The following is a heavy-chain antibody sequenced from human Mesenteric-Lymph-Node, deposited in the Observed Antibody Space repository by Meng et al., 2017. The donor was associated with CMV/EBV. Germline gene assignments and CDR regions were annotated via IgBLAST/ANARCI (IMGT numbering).Heavy chain of an antibody. Sequence: GESLKISCVASGFTFSDAWMSWVRQAPGKGLEWVGRIKSKADGGTTDYAAPVKGRFTISRDDSKNTLYLQMNSLKTEDTAVYYCTTDAGSGYYSYYYYYGMDVWGQGTTVTVSS. D-gene: IGHD3-3*01. V-gene: IGHV3-15*01. CDR1: GFTFSDAW. CDR2: IKSKADGGTT. J-gene: IGHJ6*02. CDR3: TTDAGSGYYSYYYYYGMDV.